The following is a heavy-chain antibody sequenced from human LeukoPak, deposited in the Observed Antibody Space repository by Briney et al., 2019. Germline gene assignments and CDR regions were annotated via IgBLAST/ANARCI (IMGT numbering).Heavy chain of an antibody. CDR2: VNHSGST. D-gene: IGHD6-19*01. V-gene: IGHV4-34*01. J-gene: IGHJ3*02. CDR3: ARDPIAVHAFDI. CDR1: GGSFSGYY. Sequence: PSETLSLTCAVYGGSFSGYYWSWIRQPPGKGLEWIGEVNHSGSTNYNPSLMSRVTISVDTSKNQFSLKLSSVTAADTAVYYCARDPIAVHAFDIWGQGTMVTVSS.